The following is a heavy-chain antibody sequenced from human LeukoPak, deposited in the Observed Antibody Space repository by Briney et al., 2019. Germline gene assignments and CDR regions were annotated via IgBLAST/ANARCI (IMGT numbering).Heavy chain of an antibody. D-gene: IGHD3-3*01. V-gene: IGHV4-61*05. CDR1: GGSIRSTTHY. Sequence: SETLSLTCTVSGGSIRSTTHYWGWIRQSPGKGLEWIRYIYHSGTTNYNPSLRSRVTISVDTSKNQFSLKLSSVTAADTAVYYCATMKAVRVNGFWSGYPDYWGQGTLVTVSS. J-gene: IGHJ4*02. CDR2: IYHSGTT. CDR3: ATMKAVRVNGFWSGYPDY.